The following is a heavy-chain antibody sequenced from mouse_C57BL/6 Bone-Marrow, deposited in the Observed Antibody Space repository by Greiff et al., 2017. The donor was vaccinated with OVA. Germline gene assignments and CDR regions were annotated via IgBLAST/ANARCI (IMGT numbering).Heavy chain of an antibody. Sequence: EVKLVESGGGLVKPGGSLKLSCAASGFTFSDYGMHWVRQAPEKGLEWVAYISSGSSTIYYADTVKGRFTISRDNAKNTLFLQMTSLRSEDTAMYYCERDYGSSLNWDPLYYYAMDYWGQGTSVTVSS. CDR2: ISSGSSTI. CDR1: GFTFSDYG. J-gene: IGHJ4*01. D-gene: IGHD1-1*01. CDR3: ERDYGSSLNWDPLYYYAMDY. V-gene: IGHV5-17*01.